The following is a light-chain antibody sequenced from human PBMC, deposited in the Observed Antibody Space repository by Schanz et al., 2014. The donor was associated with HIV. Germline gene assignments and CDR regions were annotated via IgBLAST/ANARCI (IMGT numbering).Light chain of an antibody. CDR2: DAS. J-gene: IGKJ5*01. CDR3: LQRSSWPIT. Sequence: EDVLTQSPGTLSLSPGERATLSCRVSETINSRYLAWYQQKPGQAPRLLIYDASIRATGVPARFSGSGSGTDFTLTISSLEPEDFAVYYCLQRSSWPITFGPGTRLEIK. V-gene: IGKV3D-20*02. CDR1: ETINSRY.